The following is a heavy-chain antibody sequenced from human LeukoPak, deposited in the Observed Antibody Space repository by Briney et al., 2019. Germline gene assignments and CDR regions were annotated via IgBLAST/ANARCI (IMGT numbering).Heavy chain of an antibody. D-gene: IGHD3-3*01. J-gene: IGHJ4*02. CDR2: ISETGYS. CDR1: GASLSSYY. V-gene: IGHV4-59*01. Sequence: PSETLSLTRSVSGASLSSYYWGWIRQSPGKGLEWLGYISETGYSDYSTSRESRVTLSLDTSKNQFSLRLTSVTATDTAVYYCVTGYYEPFDNWGQGTLVTVSS. CDR3: VTGYYEPFDN.